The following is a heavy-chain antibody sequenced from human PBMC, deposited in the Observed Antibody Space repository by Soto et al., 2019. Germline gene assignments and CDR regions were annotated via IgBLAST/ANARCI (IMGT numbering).Heavy chain of an antibody. CDR3: ARGVLRTFDY. Sequence: PSETLSLTCTVSGGSISSSSYYWGWIRQPSGKGLEWIGYIYYSGSTYYNPSLQSRLTISLDTSKNQFSLKLSSVTAADTAVYYCARGVLRTFDYWGQGTLVTVS. V-gene: IGHV4-31*03. J-gene: IGHJ4*02. CDR1: GGSISSSSYY. CDR2: IYYSGST.